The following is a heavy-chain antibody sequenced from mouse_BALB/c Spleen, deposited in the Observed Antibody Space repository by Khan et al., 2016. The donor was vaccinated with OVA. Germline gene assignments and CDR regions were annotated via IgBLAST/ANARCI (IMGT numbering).Heavy chain of an antibody. Sequence: LQASVATVKLSCTASGLNIKDTYMPWLKQLPEQVLEWIGRIDPSNGNIKYDPKFPGKATITAYTSANTAYLQLSSLTSEDTAVYYCARMARKWGQGTTLTVSS. CDR3: ARMARK. CDR2: IDPSNGNI. J-gene: IGHJ2*01. CDR1: GLNIKDTY. V-gene: IGHV14-3*02.